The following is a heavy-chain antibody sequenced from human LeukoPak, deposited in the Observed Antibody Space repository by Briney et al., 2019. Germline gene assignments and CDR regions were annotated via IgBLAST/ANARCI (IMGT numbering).Heavy chain of an antibody. Sequence: PGGSLRLSCAASGVTFSSDAMSWVRQAPGKGLEWGSAISGSGGSTYYADSVKGRFTISRDNSKNTLYLQINSLRAEDTALYYCAKDHLPGIVVADRDYWGQGTLVTVSS. J-gene: IGHJ4*02. V-gene: IGHV3-23*01. CDR1: GVTFSSDA. D-gene: IGHD6-19*01. CDR3: AKDHLPGIVVADRDY. CDR2: ISGSGGST.